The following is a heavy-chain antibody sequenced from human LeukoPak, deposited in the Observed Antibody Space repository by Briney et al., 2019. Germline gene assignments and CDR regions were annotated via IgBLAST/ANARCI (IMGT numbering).Heavy chain of an antibody. CDR3: AREGLLNFDY. CDR2: ISGSSTSI. V-gene: IGHV3-48*01. J-gene: IGHJ4*02. CDR1: GFMFSRYS. Sequence: GGSLRLSCAASGFMFSRYSMNWVRQATGKGLEWVSYISGSSTSIFYVDSVKGRFTITRDNAKNSLYLQMNSLRAEDTAVYYCAREGLLNFDYWGQGTLVTVSS. D-gene: IGHD3-9*01.